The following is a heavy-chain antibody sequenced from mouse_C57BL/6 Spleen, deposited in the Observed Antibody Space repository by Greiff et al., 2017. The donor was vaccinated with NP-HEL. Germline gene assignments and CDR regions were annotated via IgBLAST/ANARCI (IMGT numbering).Heavy chain of an antibody. D-gene: IGHD1-1*01. V-gene: IGHV1-64*01. CDR3: AREVYYGSRGFDG. CDR2: IHPNSGST. J-gene: IGHJ1*03. CDR1: GYTFTSYW. Sequence: QVQLQQPGAELVKPGASVKLSCKASGYTFTSYWMHWVKQRPGQGLEWIGMIHPNSGSTNYNEKFKSKATLTVDKSSSKAYMQLSSLTSEDSAVYYCAREVYYGSRGFDGWGTGTTVTVSS.